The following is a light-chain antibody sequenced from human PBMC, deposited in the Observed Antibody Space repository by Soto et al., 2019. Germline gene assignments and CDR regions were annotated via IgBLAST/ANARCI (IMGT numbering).Light chain of an antibody. CDR1: ETLFYGPDNRDF. CDR2: WAS. V-gene: IGKV4-1*01. Sequence: DIVLTQSPDSLAVSLGERATINCKSSETLFYGPDNRDFLAWYQQKAGQPPKLLVSWASARESGVPDWFIGSGSGSDFTLTISSLQTEDVAVYYCQQYYTSPLTFGRGTKVEI. J-gene: IGKJ4*02. CDR3: QQYYTSPLT.